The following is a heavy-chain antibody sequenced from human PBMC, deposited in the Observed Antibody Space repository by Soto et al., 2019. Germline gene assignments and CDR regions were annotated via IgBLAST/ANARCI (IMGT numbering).Heavy chain of an antibody. V-gene: IGHV1-46*01. D-gene: IGHD2-2*01. Sequence: GASVKVSCKASGGTFSSYAISWVRQAPGQGLEWMGIINPSGGSTSYAQKFQGRVTMTRDTSTSTVYMELSSLRSEDTAVYYFARMYYANLDGIEISGQGRSFTVSS. CDR3: ARMYYANLDGIEI. J-gene: IGHJ3*02. CDR2: INPSGGST. CDR1: GGTFSSYA.